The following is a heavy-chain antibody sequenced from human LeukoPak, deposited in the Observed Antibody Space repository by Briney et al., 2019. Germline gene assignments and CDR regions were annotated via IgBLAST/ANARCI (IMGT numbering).Heavy chain of an antibody. J-gene: IGHJ4*02. Sequence: ASVKVSCKASGYTFTSYAMHWVRQAPGQRLEWMGWINVGNGNTKYSQKFQGRVTITRDTSASTAYMELSSLRSEDTAVYYCAREYSSSWGPYFDYWGQGTLVTVSS. CDR3: AREYSSSWGPYFDY. D-gene: IGHD6-13*01. V-gene: IGHV1-3*01. CDR2: INVGNGNT. CDR1: GYTFTSYA.